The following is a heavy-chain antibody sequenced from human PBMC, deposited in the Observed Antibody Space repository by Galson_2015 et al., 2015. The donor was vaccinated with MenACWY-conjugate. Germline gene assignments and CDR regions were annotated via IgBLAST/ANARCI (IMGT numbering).Heavy chain of an antibody. Sequence: ETRSLTCTVSGGSISSRSHYCGWIREPPGKGLEWIGSIFSSGSTYYSPSFKSRVAISVDTSKNQFSLKLSSVAAADAAVYYCARDGVRYPNWFFDLWGRGTLVTVSS. CDR1: GGSISSRSHY. V-gene: IGHV4-39*07. CDR3: ARDGVRYPNWFFDL. CDR2: IFSSGST. D-gene: IGHD1-26*01. J-gene: IGHJ2*01.